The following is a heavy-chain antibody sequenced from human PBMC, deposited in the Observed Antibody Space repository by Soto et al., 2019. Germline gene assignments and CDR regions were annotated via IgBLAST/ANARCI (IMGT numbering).Heavy chain of an antibody. CDR2: IRPYNGNT. Sequence: AAVMVSCEASAWTFTNYGISWVRQAPGQGLEWMGWIRPYNGNTNYAQKLQGRVTMTTDTSTSTAYMELRSLRSNDTAVYYCARDLPPQDYWGQGTLVTVSS. J-gene: IGHJ4*02. V-gene: IGHV1-18*01. CDR1: AWTFTNYG. CDR3: ARDLPPQDY.